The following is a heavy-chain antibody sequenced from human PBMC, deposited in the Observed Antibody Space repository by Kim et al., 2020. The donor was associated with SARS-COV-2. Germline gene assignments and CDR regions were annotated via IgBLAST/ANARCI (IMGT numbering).Heavy chain of an antibody. Sequence: AQKFQGRVTMTRDTSTSTVYMELSSLRSEDTAVYSCARNPWLGELLPFDIWGQGTLVTVSS. D-gene: IGHD3-10*01. J-gene: IGHJ4*02. V-gene: IGHV1-46*01. CDR3: ARNPWLGELLPFDI.